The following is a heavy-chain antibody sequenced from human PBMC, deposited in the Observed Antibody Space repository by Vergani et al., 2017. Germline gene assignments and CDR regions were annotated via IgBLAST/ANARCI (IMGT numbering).Heavy chain of an antibody. D-gene: IGHD3-9*01. CDR1: GYTFTGYY. Sequence: QVQLVQSGAEVKKPGASVKVSCKASGYTFTGYYMHWVRQAPGQGLEWMGWINPNGGGTNYAQKFQGRVTRTRDTSISTAYMGLSRLRSDDTAVYYCARPYDILTGYPTLDYWGQGTLVTVSS. J-gene: IGHJ4*02. CDR3: ARPYDILTGYPTLDY. CDR2: INPNGGGT. V-gene: IGHV1-2*02.